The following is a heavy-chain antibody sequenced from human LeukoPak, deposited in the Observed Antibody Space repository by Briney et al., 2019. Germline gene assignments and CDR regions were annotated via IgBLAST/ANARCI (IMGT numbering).Heavy chain of an antibody. CDR1: GFTFSSYE. J-gene: IGHJ6*02. CDR3: ARVNFDSYYYYYGMDV. D-gene: IGHD3-9*01. V-gene: IGHV3-48*03. CDR2: ISSSGSTI. Sequence: PGGSLRLSCAASGFTFSSYEMNWVRQAPGKGLEWVSYISSSGSTIYYADSVKGRLTISRDNAKNSLYLQMDSLRAEDTAVYYCARVNFDSYYYYYGMDVWGQGTTVTVSS.